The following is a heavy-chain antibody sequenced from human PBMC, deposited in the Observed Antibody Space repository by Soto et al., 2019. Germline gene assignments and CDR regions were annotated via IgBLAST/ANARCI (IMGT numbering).Heavy chain of an antibody. V-gene: IGHV3-33*01. J-gene: IGHJ6*02. Sequence: PGGSLRLSCAASGFAFSSYGMHWVRQAPGKGLEWVAVIWYDGSNKYYADSVKGRFTISRDNSKNTLYLQMNSLRAEDTAVYYCARDHCSGWGNYYYDYGMDVWGQGTTVTVSS. CDR3: ARDHCSGWGNYYYDYGMDV. CDR1: GFAFSSYG. D-gene: IGHD6-19*01. CDR2: IWYDGSNK.